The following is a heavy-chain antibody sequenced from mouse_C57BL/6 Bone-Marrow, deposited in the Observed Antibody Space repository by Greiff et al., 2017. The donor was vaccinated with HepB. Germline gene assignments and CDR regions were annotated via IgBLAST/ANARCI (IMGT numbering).Heavy chain of an antibody. Sequence: QVQLQQSGAELARPGASVKLSCKASGYTFTSYGISWVKQRTGQGLEWIGEIYPRSGNTYYNEKFKGKATLTADKSSSTAYMELRSLTSEDSAVYFCARSPNYYGSSYWYFDVWGTGTTVTLSS. CDR3: ARSPNYYGSSYWYFDV. V-gene: IGHV1-81*01. D-gene: IGHD1-1*01. CDR1: GYTFTSYG. J-gene: IGHJ1*03. CDR2: IYPRSGNT.